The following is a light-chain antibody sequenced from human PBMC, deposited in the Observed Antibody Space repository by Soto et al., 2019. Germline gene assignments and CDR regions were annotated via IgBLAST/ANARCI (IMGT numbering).Light chain of an antibody. CDR3: GADHGSGSNFVHYV. CDR2: VGTGGIVG. V-gene: IGLV9-49*01. Sequence: QCVLTQPPSASASLGASVTLTCTLSSGYSNYKVDWYQQRPGKGPRFVMRVGTGGIVGSKGDGIPDRFSVLGSGLNRYLTIKNIQEEDESDYHCGADHGSGSNFVHYVFGTGTKLTVL. CDR1: SGYSNYK. J-gene: IGLJ1*01.